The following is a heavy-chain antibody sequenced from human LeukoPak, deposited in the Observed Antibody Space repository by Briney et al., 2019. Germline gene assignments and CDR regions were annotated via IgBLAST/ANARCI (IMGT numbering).Heavy chain of an antibody. CDR3: AKASVLEVVVAATYGMDV. V-gene: IGHV3-30*04. CDR1: GFTFSSYA. D-gene: IGHD2-15*01. Sequence: PGGSLRLSCAASGFTFSSYAMHWVRQAPGKGLEWVAVIQYDGSNKYYADSVRGRLTISRDNSKNPLYLHMNSLRAEDTAVYYCAKASVLEVVVAATYGMDVWGQGTTVTVSS. J-gene: IGHJ6*02. CDR2: IQYDGSNK.